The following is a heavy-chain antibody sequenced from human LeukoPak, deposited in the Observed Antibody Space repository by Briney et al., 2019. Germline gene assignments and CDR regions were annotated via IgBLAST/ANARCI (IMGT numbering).Heavy chain of an antibody. J-gene: IGHJ6*02. D-gene: IGHD2-15*01. CDR2: ISYDGSNK. V-gene: IGHV3-30*18. CDR3: AKDLQDIVVVVAAINYYYYGMDV. Sequence: GGSLRLSCASSGFTFSTYWMSWVRQAPGKGLEWVAVISYDGSNKYYADSVKGRFTISRDNSKNTLYLQMNSLRAEDTAVYYCAKDLQDIVVVVAAINYYYYGMDVWGQGTTVTVSS. CDR1: GFTFSTYW.